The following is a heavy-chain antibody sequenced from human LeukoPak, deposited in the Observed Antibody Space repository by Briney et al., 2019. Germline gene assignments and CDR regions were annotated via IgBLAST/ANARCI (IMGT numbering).Heavy chain of an antibody. Sequence: GGSLRLSCAASGFTFSSYNMNWVRQAPGKGLEWVSSISSSSSYIYYADSVKGRFTISRDNAKNSLYLQMNSLRAEDTAVYYCARGLGNYGSGSSDWGQGTLVTVSS. CDR1: GFTFSSYN. D-gene: IGHD3-10*01. CDR2: ISSSSSYI. J-gene: IGHJ4*02. CDR3: ARGLGNYGSGSSD. V-gene: IGHV3-21*01.